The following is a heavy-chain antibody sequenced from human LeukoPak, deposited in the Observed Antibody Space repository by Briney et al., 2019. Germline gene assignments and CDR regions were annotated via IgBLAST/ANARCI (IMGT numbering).Heavy chain of an antibody. CDR2: ISYDGSNK. Sequence: GGSLRLSCAASGFTFSSYAMHWVRQAPGKGLEWVAVISYDGSNKYYADSVKGRFTISRDSSKNTLYLQMNSLRAEDTAVYYCATSGYSYGPEYDYWGQGTLVTVSS. CDR3: ATSGYSYGPEYDY. CDR1: GFTFSSYA. D-gene: IGHD5-18*01. J-gene: IGHJ4*02. V-gene: IGHV3-30-3*01.